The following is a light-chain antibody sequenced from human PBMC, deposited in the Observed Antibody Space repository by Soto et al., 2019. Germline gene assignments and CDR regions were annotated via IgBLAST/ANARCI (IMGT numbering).Light chain of an antibody. CDR1: SSDVGGYDY. CDR2: EVT. V-gene: IGLV2-14*01. CDR3: SSYTGSSGRV. Sequence: QSALTQPASVSGSPGQSITISCTGTSSDVGGYDYVSWYQQHPGKAPKVIIYEVTHRPSGVSYRFSGSKSGNTASLTISGLLPDDEADYYCSSYTGSSGRVFGTGTKV. J-gene: IGLJ1*01.